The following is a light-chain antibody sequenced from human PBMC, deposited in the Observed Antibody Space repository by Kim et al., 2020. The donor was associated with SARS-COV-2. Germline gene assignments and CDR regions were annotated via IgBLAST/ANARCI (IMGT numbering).Light chain of an antibody. CDR2: LNSDGSH. CDR3: QTWGTGIHWV. Sequence: QPVLTQSPSAYASLGASVKLTCTLSSGHSSYAIAWHQQQPEKGPRYLMKLNSDGSHSKGDGIPDRFSGSSSGAERYLTISSLQSEDEADYYCQTWGTGIHWVFGGGTQLTVL. J-gene: IGLJ3*02. V-gene: IGLV4-69*01. CDR1: SGHSSYA.